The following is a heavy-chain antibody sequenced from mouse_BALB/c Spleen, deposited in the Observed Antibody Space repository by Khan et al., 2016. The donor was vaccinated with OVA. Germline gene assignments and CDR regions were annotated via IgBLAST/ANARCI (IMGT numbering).Heavy chain of an antibody. Sequence: VQLVESGPGLVAPSQSLSITCTVSGFSLTDYGVSWIRQPPGKCLEWLGVIWGGGIAYYNSALKSRLSIITDNSTSHAFFKMISLQTNDTSMYYCAKHLTLYPYYFDYWGQGTTLTVSS. D-gene: IGHD4-1*01. CDR3: AKHLTLYPYYFDY. V-gene: IGHV2-6-5*01. CDR1: GFSLTDYG. J-gene: IGHJ2*01. CDR2: IWGGGIA.